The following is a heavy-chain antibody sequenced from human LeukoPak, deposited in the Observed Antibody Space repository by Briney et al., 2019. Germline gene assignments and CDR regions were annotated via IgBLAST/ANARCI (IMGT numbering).Heavy chain of an antibody. J-gene: IGHJ4*02. CDR3: ASDGVWDHDY. D-gene: IGHD2-8*01. CDR1: GGSISSSSYY. CDR2: IYYSGST. Sequence: SETLSLTCTVSGGSISSSSYYWGWIRQPPGKGLEWIGSIYYSGSTYYNPSLKSRVTISVDTSKNQFSLKLSSVTAADTAVYYCASDGVWDHDYWGQGTLVTVSS. V-gene: IGHV4-39*07.